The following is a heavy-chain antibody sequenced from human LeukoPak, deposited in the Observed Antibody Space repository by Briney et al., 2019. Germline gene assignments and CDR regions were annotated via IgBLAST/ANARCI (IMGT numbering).Heavy chain of an antibody. V-gene: IGHV1-69*13. D-gene: IGHD3-10*01. J-gene: IGHJ4*02. CDR2: IIPIFGTA. CDR3: ARDLVPYGSGNSMGD. CDR1: GGTFSSYA. Sequence: SVKVSCKASGGTFSSYAISWVRQAPGQGLEWMGGIIPIFGTANYAQKFQGRVTISADESTNTAYMELSSLRSEDTAVYYCARDLVPYGSGNSMGDWGQGTLVTVSS.